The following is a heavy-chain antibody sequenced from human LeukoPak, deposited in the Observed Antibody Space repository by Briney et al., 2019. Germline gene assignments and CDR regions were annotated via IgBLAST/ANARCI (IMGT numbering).Heavy chain of an antibody. Sequence: PSETLSLTCTASGGSISGYYWSWIRQPPGKGLEWIGYIYYSGRTNYSPSLESRVTISVDTSRSQFSLQLSSVTAADTAVYYCARTYCSSTSCYLFHFDYWGQGILVTVSS. CDR3: ARTYCSSTSCYLFHFDY. CDR1: GGSISGYY. CDR2: IYYSGRT. D-gene: IGHD2-2*01. V-gene: IGHV4-59*01. J-gene: IGHJ4*02.